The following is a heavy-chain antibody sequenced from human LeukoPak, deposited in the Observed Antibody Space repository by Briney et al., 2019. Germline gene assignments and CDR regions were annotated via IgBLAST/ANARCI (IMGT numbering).Heavy chain of an antibody. CDR1: GFSFSTYW. Sequence: GGSLRLSCSVSGFSFSTYWMHWVRQAPGKGLVWVSRINPDGRSTTYADSVKGRFTISRDNAKNTLYLQMNSLRVEDTAVYYCATGGIDSRYYFDNWGQGTLVTVSS. D-gene: IGHD3-10*01. CDR3: ATGGIDSRYYFDN. V-gene: IGHV3-74*03. CDR2: INPDGRST. J-gene: IGHJ4*02.